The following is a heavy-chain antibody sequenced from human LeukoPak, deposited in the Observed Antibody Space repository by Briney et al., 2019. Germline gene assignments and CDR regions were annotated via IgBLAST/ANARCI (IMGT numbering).Heavy chain of an antibody. Sequence: GGSLRLSCAASGFTFSSYAMSWVRQAPGKGLEWFSVISGSGGTAYYADSVKSRFTISRDNSKNTLYLEMNSLRAEDTAVYYCAKGGYSGYGSDYWGQGTLVTVSS. CDR2: ISGSGGTA. D-gene: IGHD5-12*01. CDR3: AKGGYSGYGSDY. V-gene: IGHV3-23*01. J-gene: IGHJ4*02. CDR1: GFTFSSYA.